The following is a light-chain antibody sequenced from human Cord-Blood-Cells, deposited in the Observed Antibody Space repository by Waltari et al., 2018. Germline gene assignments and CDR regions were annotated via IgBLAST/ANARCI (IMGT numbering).Light chain of an antibody. CDR3: SSYTSSSTLYV. V-gene: IGLV2-14*01. J-gene: IGLJ1*01. CDR1: SSDVGGYHY. Sequence: QSALTQPASVSGSPGQSITISCPGTSSDVGGYHYVSWYQQHPGKAPKLMIYEVSTRPSGVSNRFSGSKSGNTASLTISGLQAEDEADYYCSSYTSSSTLYVFGTGTKVTVL. CDR2: EVS.